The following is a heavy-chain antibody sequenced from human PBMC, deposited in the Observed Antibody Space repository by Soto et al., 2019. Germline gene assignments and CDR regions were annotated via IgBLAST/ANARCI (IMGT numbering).Heavy chain of an antibody. CDR1: GFTFSSYS. CDR2: ISSSSSYI. J-gene: IGHJ4*02. V-gene: IGHV3-21*01. Sequence: GGSLRLSCAASGFTFSSYSMNWVRQAPGKGLEWVSSISSSSSYIYYADSVKGRFTISRDNAKNSLYLQMNSLRAEDTAVYYCARDLSPPTQYYDILTGYYPKDFDYWGQGTLVTVSS. D-gene: IGHD3-9*01. CDR3: ARDLSPPTQYYDILTGYYPKDFDY.